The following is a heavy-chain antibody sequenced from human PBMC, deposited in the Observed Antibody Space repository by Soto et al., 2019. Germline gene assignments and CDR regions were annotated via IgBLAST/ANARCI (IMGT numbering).Heavy chain of an antibody. CDR2: MNPNSGNT. V-gene: IGHV1-8*01. D-gene: IGHD4-17*01. Sequence: QVQLVQSGAEVKKPGASVKVSCKASGYTFTSYDINWVRQATGQGLEWMGWMNPNSGNTGYAHKFQGRVTMTRITSRSTAYMELSSLRSEDTAVYYWARSTNDYGDRHWGQGTLVTVSS. CDR1: GYTFTSYD. CDR3: ARSTNDYGDRH. J-gene: IGHJ4*02.